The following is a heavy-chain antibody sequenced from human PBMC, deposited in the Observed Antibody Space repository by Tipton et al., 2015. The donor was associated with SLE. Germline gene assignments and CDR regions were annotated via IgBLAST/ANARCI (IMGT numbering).Heavy chain of an antibody. CDR2: IYYSGST. V-gene: IGHV4-39*01. CDR1: GGSISSSSYY. Sequence: TLSLTCTVSGGSISSSSYYWGWIRQPPGKGLEWIGSIYYSGSTYYNPSLKSRVTISVDTSKNQFSLKRSSVTAADTAVYYCARQRDPQRAFDIWGQGTMVTVSS. CDR3: ARQRDPQRAFDI. J-gene: IGHJ3*02. D-gene: IGHD5-24*01.